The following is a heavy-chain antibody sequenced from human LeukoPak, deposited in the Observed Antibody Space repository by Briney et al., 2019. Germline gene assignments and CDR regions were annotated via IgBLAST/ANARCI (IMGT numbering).Heavy chain of an antibody. CDR3: ARGDYYDSSGYGY. Sequence: SVKVSCKASGGSFSSYAISWVRQAPGQGLEWMGRIIPILGIANYAQKFQGRVTITADKSTSTAYMELSSLRSEDTAVYYCARGDYYDSSGYGYWGQGTLVTVSS. D-gene: IGHD3-22*01. CDR2: IIPILGIA. CDR1: GGSFSSYA. V-gene: IGHV1-69*04. J-gene: IGHJ4*02.